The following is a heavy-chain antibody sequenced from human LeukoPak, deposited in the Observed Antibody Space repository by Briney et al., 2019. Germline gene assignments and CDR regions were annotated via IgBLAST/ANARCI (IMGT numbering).Heavy chain of an antibody. D-gene: IGHD2-8*01. V-gene: IGHV5-51*01. CDR1: GYSLTSYW. CDR2: IRPGDSDT. J-gene: IGHJ4*02. CDR3: ARRSNSYFDY. Sequence: GESLKISCKASGYSLTSYWIAWVRQMPGKGLEWMGIIRPGDSDTRYSPSFQGQVTFSADKSISTVYLQWNSLKASDTAMYFCARRSNSYFDYWGQGTLVTVSS.